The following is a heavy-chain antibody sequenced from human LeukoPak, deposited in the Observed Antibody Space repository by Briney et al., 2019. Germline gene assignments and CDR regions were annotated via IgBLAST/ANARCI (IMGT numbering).Heavy chain of an antibody. CDR2: IGGLGIGT. Sequence: GVSLRLSCAASGFTFSTYAMSWVRQAPGKGLEWVSTIGGLGIGTYYADSVRGRFTISRDNNKNALSLQMNSLRAEDTAVYYCAKGGEYYYDSSGYYWGQGTLVTVSS. V-gene: IGHV3-23*01. J-gene: IGHJ4*02. CDR1: GFTFSTYA. D-gene: IGHD3-22*01. CDR3: AKGGEYYYDSSGYY.